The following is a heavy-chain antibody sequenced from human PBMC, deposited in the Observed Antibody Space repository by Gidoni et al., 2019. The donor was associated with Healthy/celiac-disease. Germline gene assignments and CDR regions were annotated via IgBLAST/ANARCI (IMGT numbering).Heavy chain of an antibody. CDR2: IIPIFGTA. V-gene: IGHV1-69*01. D-gene: IGHD4-17*01. CDR1: GGTFSSYA. Sequence: QVQLVQSGAEVKKPGSSVKVSCKASGGTFSSYAISWVRQAPGQGLEWMGGIIPIFGTANYAQKFQGRVTITADESTSTAYMELSSLRSEDTAVYYCARVANDYGDYDPEKGLYYYYYGMDVWGQGTTVTVSS. J-gene: IGHJ6*02. CDR3: ARVANDYGDYDPEKGLYYYYYGMDV.